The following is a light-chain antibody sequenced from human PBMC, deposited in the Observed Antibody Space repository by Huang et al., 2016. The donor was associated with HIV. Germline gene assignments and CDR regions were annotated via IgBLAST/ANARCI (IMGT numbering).Light chain of an antibody. CDR2: GAS. CDR1: QSVGTN. CDR3: QQYDNWRSYT. Sequence: EIVMTQSPVTLSVSPGERATLPCRASQSVGTNLDWYQQKPGQAPMLLIYGASTRATGIPDRFSGSGSGTDFTLAISSLQFEDFALYYCQQYDNWRSYTFGQGTKLEIK. J-gene: IGKJ2*01. V-gene: IGKV3D-15*01.